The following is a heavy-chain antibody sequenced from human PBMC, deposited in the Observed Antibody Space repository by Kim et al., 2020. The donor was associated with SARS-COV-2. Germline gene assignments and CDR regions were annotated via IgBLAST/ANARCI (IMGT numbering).Heavy chain of an antibody. V-gene: IGHV3-74*01. Sequence: GGSLRLSCAASGFTFSSYWVHWVRQAPGKGLVWVSRIKTDGSGTTYADSVRGRFTISRDDAKNTLHLQMNSLTAEDTAVYYCASNIPSLSTYALDVWGQGTTVTVSS. CDR3: ASNIPSLSTYALDV. CDR1: GFTFSSYW. J-gene: IGHJ6*02. CDR2: IKTDGSGT. D-gene: IGHD6-6*01.